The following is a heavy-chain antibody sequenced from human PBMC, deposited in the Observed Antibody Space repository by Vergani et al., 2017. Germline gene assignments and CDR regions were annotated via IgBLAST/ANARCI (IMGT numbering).Heavy chain of an antibody. CDR3: ARATPLRVRSHAFDY. CDR2: IVVGSGNT. D-gene: IGHD3-10*01. V-gene: IGHV1-58*02. CDR1: GFTFTSSG. J-gene: IGHJ4*02. Sequence: QMQLVQSGPEVKKPGTSVKVSCKASGFTFTSSGMQWVRQARGQRLEWIGWIVVGSGNTGYAQKFPGRVTMTRNTSISTGYMELSSLRSEDQAVYYCARATPLRVRSHAFDYWGQGTLVTVSS.